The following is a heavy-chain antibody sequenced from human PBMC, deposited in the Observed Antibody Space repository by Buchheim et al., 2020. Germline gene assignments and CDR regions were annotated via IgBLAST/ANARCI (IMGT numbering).Heavy chain of an antibody. CDR2: IYTSGST. CDR1: GGSISSGSYY. D-gene: IGHD2-15*01. J-gene: IGHJ6*02. V-gene: IGHV4-61*02. CDR3: AREERVGAAIPPYYYYGMDV. Sequence: QVQLQESGPGLVKPSQTLSLTCTVSGGSISSGSYYWNWIRQPAGKGLEWIGRIYTSGSTHYNPSLKSRVTMSVDTSKSQFSLKLTSVTAADTAVYYCAREERVGAAIPPYYYYGMDVWGQGTT.